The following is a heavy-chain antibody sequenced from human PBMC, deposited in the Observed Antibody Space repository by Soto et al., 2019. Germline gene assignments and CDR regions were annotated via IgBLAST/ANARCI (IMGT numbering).Heavy chain of an antibody. CDR3: ARDLWGSWTVDY. CDR1: GYTFQNYH. Sequence: QVQLVQSGAAVEEPGASVKVSCKASGYTFQNYHMHWVRQAPGQGLEWMGIIHPSGDTKTYAQRFQGRLAMTRDASTSTAYMELSSLTSEDTAVYFCARDLWGSWTVDYWGQGTLVTVSS. D-gene: IGHD3-16*01. CDR2: IHPSGDTK. V-gene: IGHV1-46*02. J-gene: IGHJ4*02.